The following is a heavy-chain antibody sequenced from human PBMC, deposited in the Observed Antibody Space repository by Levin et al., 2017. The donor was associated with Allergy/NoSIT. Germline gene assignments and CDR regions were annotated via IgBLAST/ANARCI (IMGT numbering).Heavy chain of an antibody. Sequence: PGGSLRLSCTVSGFIFRDYAISWVRQAPGKGLEWVAFIRNKEYGEKTQYAASVQDRFTISRDDSTGIAYLQMNSLTIEDTAVYYCIRGYSGYYAEYFYHWGQGTVVTVSS. CDR3: IRGYSGYYAEYFYH. D-gene: IGHD3-22*01. CDR2: IRNKEYGEKT. CDR1: GFIFRDYA. V-gene: IGHV3-49*04. J-gene: IGHJ1*01.